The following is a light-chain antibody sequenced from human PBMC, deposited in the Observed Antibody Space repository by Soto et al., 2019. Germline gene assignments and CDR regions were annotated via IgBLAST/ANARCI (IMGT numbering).Light chain of an antibody. CDR1: SSDVGGNNF. V-gene: IGLV2-14*01. CDR3: SSYSSSSTLDI. J-gene: IGLJ1*01. Sequence: QSALTQPASVSGSPGQSITISRTGTSSDVGGNNFVSWYQQHPGKAPKLMIYEVTNRPSGVSSRFSGSKSGNTASLTISGLQAEDEADYYCSSYSSSSTLDIFGTGTKLTVL. CDR2: EVT.